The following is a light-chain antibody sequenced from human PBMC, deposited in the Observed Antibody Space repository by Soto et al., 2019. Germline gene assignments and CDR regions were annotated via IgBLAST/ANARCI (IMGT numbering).Light chain of an antibody. J-gene: IGKJ1*01. V-gene: IGKV3-11*01. CDR3: QQRTDRTPWT. CDR1: QSIGLA. CDR2: DAS. Sequence: EIVLTQSPATLSLSPGERATLSCRASQSIGLAIAWYQHKPGQAPRLLIFDASQRATGIPARFRGSGSGTDFTLSISSLQPEHFAVSYCQQRTDRTPWTFGQPTKVDI.